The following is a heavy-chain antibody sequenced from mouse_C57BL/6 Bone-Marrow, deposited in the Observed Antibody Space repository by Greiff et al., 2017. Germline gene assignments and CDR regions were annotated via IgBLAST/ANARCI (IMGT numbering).Heavy chain of an antibody. CDR3: APRYNEYILDY. V-gene: IGHV1-59*01. CDR2: IDPSDSYT. J-gene: IGHJ2*01. Sequence: QVQLQQPGAELVRPGTSVKLSCTASGYTFTSYWMHWVKQRPGQGLEWIGVIDPSDSYTNYNHKFKGKATLTVDTSSSTAYMQLSSLTSEDSAVDDCAPRYNEYILDYWGQGTTLTVSS. D-gene: IGHD5-1*01. CDR1: GYTFTSYW.